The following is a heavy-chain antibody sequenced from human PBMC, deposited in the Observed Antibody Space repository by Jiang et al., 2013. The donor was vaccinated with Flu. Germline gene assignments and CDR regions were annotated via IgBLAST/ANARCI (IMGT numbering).Heavy chain of an antibody. CDR2: ISWNSGSI. J-gene: IGHJ4*02. CDR3: AKDMRPGGVTIFGVVIVFDY. V-gene: IGHV3-9*01. CDR1: GFTFDDYA. D-gene: IGHD3-3*01. Sequence: RLSCAASGFTFDDYAMHWVRQAPGKGLEWVSGISWNSGSIGYADSVKGRFTISRDNAKNSLYLQMNSLRAEDTALYYCAKDMRPGGVTIFGVVIVFDYWGQGTLVTVSS.